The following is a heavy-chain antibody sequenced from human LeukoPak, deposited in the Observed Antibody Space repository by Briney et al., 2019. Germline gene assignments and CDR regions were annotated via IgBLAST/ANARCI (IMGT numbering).Heavy chain of an antibody. CDR1: YFTVSDNY. CDR2: IHSTGTA. V-gene: IGHV3-53*01. J-gene: IGHJ5*02. CDR3: VRGRRWFDP. Sequence: GGSLRLSCAATYFTVSDNYMNWVRQAPGKGLEWVAVIHSTGTAYYADSVRGRFTISRDNPKNSLYFQMNGLRAEDTAVYYCVRGRRWFDPWGQGTLVIVSS.